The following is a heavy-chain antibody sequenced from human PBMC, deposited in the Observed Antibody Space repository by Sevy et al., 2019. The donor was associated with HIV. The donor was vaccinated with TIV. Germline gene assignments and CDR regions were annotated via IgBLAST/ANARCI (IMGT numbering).Heavy chain of an antibody. CDR2: IIPMFGTA. V-gene: IGHV1-69*13. J-gene: IGHJ4*02. CDR1: GRTFSNYA. Sequence: ASVKVSCKASGRTFSNYAISWVRQAPGQGLEWMGGIIPMFGTANYEQKFQGRVTFTADESTSTAYMELSSLRSEDTAVYYCARSMSWYASFDYWGQGTLVTVSS. D-gene: IGHD6-13*01. CDR3: ARSMSWYASFDY.